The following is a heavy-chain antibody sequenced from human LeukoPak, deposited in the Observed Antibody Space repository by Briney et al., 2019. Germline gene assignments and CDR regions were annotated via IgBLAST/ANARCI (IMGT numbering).Heavy chain of an antibody. CDR2: ISYDGSNK. CDR3: ARGSTAAAPGWVY. D-gene: IGHD6-19*01. V-gene: IGHV3-30*03. J-gene: IGHJ4*01. CDR1: GFTFSSYG. Sequence: PGRSLRLSCAASGFTFSSYGMHWVRQAPGKGLEWVAVISYDGSNKYYADSVKGRFTISRDNSKNTLYLQIDSLRIEDTGVYYCARGSTAAAPGWVYWGHGTLVTVSS.